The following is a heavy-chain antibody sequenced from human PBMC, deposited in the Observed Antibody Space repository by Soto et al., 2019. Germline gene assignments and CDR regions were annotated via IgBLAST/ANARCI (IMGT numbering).Heavy chain of an antibody. D-gene: IGHD1-26*01. CDR3: ARGRVSYSIDY. CDR1: GGSFSGYY. J-gene: IGHJ4*02. V-gene: IGHV4-34*01. CDR2: INHSGST. Sequence: SETLSLTCAVYGGSFSGYYWSWIRQPPGKGLEWIGEINHSGSTNYNPSLKSRVTISVDTSKNQFSLKLSSVTAADTAVYYCARGRVSYSIDYWGQGTLVTVSS.